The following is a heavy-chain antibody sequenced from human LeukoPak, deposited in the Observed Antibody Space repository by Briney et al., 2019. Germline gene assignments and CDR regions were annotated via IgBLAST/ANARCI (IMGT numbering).Heavy chain of an antibody. CDR3: ASQPFDWSPSLNWFDP. CDR1: GFTFSSYS. J-gene: IGHJ5*02. D-gene: IGHD3-9*01. CDR2: ISSSSSYI. Sequence: PGGSLRLSCAASGFTFSSYSMNWVRQAPGKGLEWVSSISSSSSYIYYADSVKGRFTISRDNSKNTLYLQMNSLRAEDTAVYYCASQPFDWSPSLNWFDPWGQGTLVTVSS. V-gene: IGHV3-21*04.